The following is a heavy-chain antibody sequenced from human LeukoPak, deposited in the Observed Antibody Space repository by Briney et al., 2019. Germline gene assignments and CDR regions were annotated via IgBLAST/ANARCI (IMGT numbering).Heavy chain of an antibody. J-gene: IGHJ4*02. CDR1: GFTFSNAW. D-gene: IGHD4-17*01. V-gene: IGHV3-15*01. CDR2: IKSKIDGGAT. Sequence: GGSLRLSCAASGFTFSNAWMSWVRQAPGKGLEWVGRIKSKIDGGATDYAAPVKGRFTISRDDSKNTLYLQMNSLKTEDTAVYYCTTDMTTVTTSWGQGTLVTVSS. CDR3: TTDMTTVTTS.